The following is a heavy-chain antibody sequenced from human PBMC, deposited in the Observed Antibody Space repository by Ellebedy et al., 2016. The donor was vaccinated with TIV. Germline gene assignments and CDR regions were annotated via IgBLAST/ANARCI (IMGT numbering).Heavy chain of an antibody. Sequence: MPSETLSLTCGVSGGPFRGYYWSWIRQSPGKGLEWIGEIIPSGERNDNPSLKSRVTLSVDTSKNQISLSLSSMTAADTAVYYCAKGIGMDVWGPGTTVIVS. CDR3: AKGIGMDV. D-gene: IGHD2-21*01. CDR2: IIPSGER. V-gene: IGHV4-34*12. CDR1: GGPFRGYY. J-gene: IGHJ6*02.